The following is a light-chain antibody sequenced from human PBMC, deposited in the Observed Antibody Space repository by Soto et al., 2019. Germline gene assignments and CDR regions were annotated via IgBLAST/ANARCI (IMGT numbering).Light chain of an antibody. CDR1: QTITTY. Sequence: DIQWTQSPSSLSASLGYRVTITFRASQTITTYLSWFQQKQGKAPKLLVYGASSLQSGVPSRLSGSGYGTELTLTISSMQSEDFETYYCQHFNSYPEAFGQGTKVDIK. J-gene: IGKJ1*01. CDR3: QHFNSYPEA. V-gene: IGKV1-39*01. CDR2: GAS.